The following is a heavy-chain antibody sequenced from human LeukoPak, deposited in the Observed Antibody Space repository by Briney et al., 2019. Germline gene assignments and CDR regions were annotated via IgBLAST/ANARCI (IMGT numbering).Heavy chain of an antibody. CDR2: INHSGST. J-gene: IGHJ4*02. V-gene: IGHV4-34*01. CDR3: ARGHPGSPSARRLFDLNLRAFDY. D-gene: IGHD2-15*01. Sequence: SETLSLTYAVYGGSFSGYYWSWIRQPPGKGLEWIGEINHSGSTNYNPSLKSRVTISVDTSKNQFSLKLSSVTAADTAVYYCARGHPGSPSARRLFDLNLRAFDYWGQGTLVTVSS. CDR1: GGSFSGYY.